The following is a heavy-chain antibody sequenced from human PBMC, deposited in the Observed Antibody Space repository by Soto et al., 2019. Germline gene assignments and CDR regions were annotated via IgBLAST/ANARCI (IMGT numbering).Heavy chain of an antibody. Sequence: SQTMSLTCTVFGGSIGTYYWSWIRQPPGKGLEWIGYIYYRGNTDYNPSLKSRVTISLDTPKNQFSLKLSSVTAADTAVYYCARHPGYYDILTGYTTSYFDYWGQGILVTVSS. CDR2: IYYRGNT. D-gene: IGHD3-9*01. CDR3: ARHPGYYDILTGYTTSYFDY. J-gene: IGHJ4*02. V-gene: IGHV4-59*08. CDR1: GGSIGTYY.